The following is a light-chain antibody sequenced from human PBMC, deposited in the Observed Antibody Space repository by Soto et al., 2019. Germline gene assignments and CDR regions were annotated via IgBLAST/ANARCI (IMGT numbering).Light chain of an antibody. CDR3: QQFSSYPLT. Sequence: IVMTQSPATLSVSPGERATLSCRAGQTIYSNVAWYQQRPGQAPRLLIYRASTRATGIPDRFSGGGSGTDFTLTISRLEPEDFAVYYCQQFSSYPLTFGGGTKVDIK. CDR2: RAS. V-gene: IGKV3D-15*01. CDR1: QTIYSN. J-gene: IGKJ4*01.